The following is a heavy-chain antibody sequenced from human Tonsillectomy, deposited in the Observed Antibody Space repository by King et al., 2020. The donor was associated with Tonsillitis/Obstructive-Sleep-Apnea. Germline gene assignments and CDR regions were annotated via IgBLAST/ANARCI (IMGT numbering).Heavy chain of an antibody. CDR3: ARERGWSDYGSYGMDV. V-gene: IGHV3-30*04. J-gene: IGHJ6*02. D-gene: IGHD4-17*01. CDR1: GFTFSTYA. CDR2: MSHDGTNK. Sequence: VQLVESGGGVVQPGRSLRLSCAASGFTFSTYAMHWVRQAPGKGLEWVAVMSHDGTNKYYADSVKGRFTISRDNPKNTLYVQMNSLRSEDTAVYYCARERGWSDYGSYGMDVWGQGTTVTVSS.